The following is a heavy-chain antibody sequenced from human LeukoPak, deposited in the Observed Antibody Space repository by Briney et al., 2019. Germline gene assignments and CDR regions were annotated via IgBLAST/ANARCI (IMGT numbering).Heavy chain of an antibody. CDR2: IYYSGST. CDR3: ARDSPYYYDSSGYRDHHAFDI. Sequence: SETLSLTCTVSGGSISSYYWSWIRQPPGKGLEWIGYIYYSGSTNYNPSLKSRVTISVDTSKNQFSLKLSSVTAVDTAVYYCARDSPYYYDSSGYRDHHAFDIWGQGTMVTVSS. D-gene: IGHD3-22*01. CDR1: GGSISSYY. J-gene: IGHJ3*02. V-gene: IGHV4-59*12.